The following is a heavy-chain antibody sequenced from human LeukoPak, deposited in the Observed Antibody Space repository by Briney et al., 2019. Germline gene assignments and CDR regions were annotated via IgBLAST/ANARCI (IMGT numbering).Heavy chain of an antibody. CDR1: GFPFGNYV. J-gene: IGHJ6*02. CDR2: TSSSGSAI. Sequence: GGSLRLSCEASGFPFGNYVMNWVRQAPGRGLEWVSHTSSSGSAIYYADSVKGRFTISRDNAKTSMYLQMNSLRAEDTAVYYCARGGYPYGMDVWGPGTTVTVSS. CDR3: ARGGYPYGMDV. D-gene: IGHD3-16*02. V-gene: IGHV3-48*03.